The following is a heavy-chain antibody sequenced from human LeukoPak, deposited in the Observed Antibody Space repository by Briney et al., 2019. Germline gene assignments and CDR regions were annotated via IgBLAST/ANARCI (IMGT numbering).Heavy chain of an antibody. J-gene: IGHJ1*01. D-gene: IGHD4-23*01. CDR3: SKDRVTTTVVIPYPMEYFQH. CDR2: ISGSGGST. Sequence: GGSLRLSCIASGFTFSDSAMSWVRQAPGKGLEWVSAISGSGGSTYYADSVKGRFTISRDNSKNTLYLQMNSLRAEDTAVYYCSKDRVTTTVVIPYPMEYFQHWGQATLVTVSS. CDR1: GFTFSDSA. V-gene: IGHV3-23*01.